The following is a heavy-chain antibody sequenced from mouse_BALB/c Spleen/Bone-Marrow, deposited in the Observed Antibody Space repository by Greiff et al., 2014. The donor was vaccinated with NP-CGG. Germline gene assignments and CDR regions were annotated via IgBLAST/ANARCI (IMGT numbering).Heavy chain of an antibody. V-gene: IGHV1-80*01. J-gene: IGHJ4*01. CDR3: SRGVPIDY. CDR1: GYAFSSYW. Sequence: VQLQESGAELVRPGSSVKISCKASGYAFSSYWMNWVKQRPGQGLEWIGQIYPGDGDTNYNGKFKGKATLTADKSPSTAYMQLSSLTSEDYAVYFCSRGVPIDYWGQGTSVTVSS. CDR2: IYPGDGDT.